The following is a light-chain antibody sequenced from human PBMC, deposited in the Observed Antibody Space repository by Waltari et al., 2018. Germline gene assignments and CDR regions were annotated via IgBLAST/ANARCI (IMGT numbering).Light chain of an antibody. Sequence: QSVLTQPPSVSGAPGQRVTIPCTGSSSNTGAGYDVHWSQQLPGTAPKLLIYGNSNRPSGVPDRFSGSKSGTSASLAITGLQAEDEADYYCQSYDSSLSGSVVFGGGTKLTVL. CDR3: QSYDSSLSGSVV. CDR2: GNS. J-gene: IGLJ2*01. CDR1: SSNTGAGYD. V-gene: IGLV1-40*01.